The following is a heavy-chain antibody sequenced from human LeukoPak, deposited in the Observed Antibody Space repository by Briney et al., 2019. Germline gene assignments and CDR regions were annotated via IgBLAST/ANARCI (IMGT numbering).Heavy chain of an antibody. Sequence: GGSLRLSCAASGFTVSSNYMSWLRQAPGQGLEWVSVIYSGGSTYYADSVKGRFTISRDNSKNTLYLQMNSLRAEDTAVYYCARDMSYDSSGYYYMDVWGKGTTVTVSS. CDR1: GFTVSSNY. D-gene: IGHD3-22*01. J-gene: IGHJ6*03. CDR3: ARDMSYDSSGYYYMDV. V-gene: IGHV3-53*01. CDR2: IYSGGST.